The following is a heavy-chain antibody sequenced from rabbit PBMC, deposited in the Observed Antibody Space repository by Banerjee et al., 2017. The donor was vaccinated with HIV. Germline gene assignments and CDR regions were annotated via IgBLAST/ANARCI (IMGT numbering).Heavy chain of an antibody. V-gene: IGHV1S40*01. CDR1: GFDLSGSDY. J-gene: IGHJ4*01. Sequence: QSLEESGGDLVKPGASLTLTCKASGFDLSGSDYICWVRQAPGKGLEWIACIYTSSSGSTYYASWAKGRFTISKTSSTTVTLQMTSVAVADTATYFCARGASSFGYGFKLWGPGTLVTVS. CDR3: ARGASSFGYGFKL. D-gene: IGHD1-1*01. CDR2: IYTSSSGST.